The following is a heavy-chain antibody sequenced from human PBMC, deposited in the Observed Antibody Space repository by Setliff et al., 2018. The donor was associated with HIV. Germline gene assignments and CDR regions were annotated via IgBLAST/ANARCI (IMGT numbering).Heavy chain of an antibody. V-gene: IGHV5-51*01. J-gene: IGHJ4*02. D-gene: IGHD6-13*01. Sequence: GASLKISWKASGYSFTSFWIGWVRQMPGKGLEWMGIIYPGDSDTRYRPSLQGQVTISADKSISTAYLQWSSLKASDTAMYYCARSGVATAGTPFIDYWGQGTLVTV. CDR2: IYPGDSDT. CDR3: ARSGVATAGTPFIDY. CDR1: GYSFTSFW.